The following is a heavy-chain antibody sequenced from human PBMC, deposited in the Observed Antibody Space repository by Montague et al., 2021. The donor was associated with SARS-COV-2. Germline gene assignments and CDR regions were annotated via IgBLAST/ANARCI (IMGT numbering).Heavy chain of an antibody. Sequence: SETLSLTCTVSGGSISTYYYWGWIRQPPGKGLEWIGSIYYGGSTYYNPSLKSRVTISVDTSMNHFSLKLSSVTAADTAVYYCARDQGVYCSGGSCYNFGYWGQGTLVTVSS. CDR2: IYYGGST. J-gene: IGHJ4*02. CDR1: GGSISTYYY. CDR3: ARDQGVYCSGGSCYNFGY. D-gene: IGHD2-15*01. V-gene: IGHV4-39*02.